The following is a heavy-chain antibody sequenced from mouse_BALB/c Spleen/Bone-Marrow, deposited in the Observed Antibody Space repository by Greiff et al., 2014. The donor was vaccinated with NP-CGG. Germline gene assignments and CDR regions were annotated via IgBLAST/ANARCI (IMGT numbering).Heavy chain of an antibody. Sequence: VQLQQSGGGLVQPGGSRKLSCAASGFTFSSFGMHWVRQAPEKGLEWVAYISSGSSTIYYADTVKGRFTISRDNPKNTLFLQMTSLRSEDTAMYYCARLRRYYGYFDYRGQGTTLTVSS. CDR1: GFTFSSFG. J-gene: IGHJ2*01. CDR2: ISSGSSTI. V-gene: IGHV5-17*02. CDR3: ARLRRYYGYFDY. D-gene: IGHD1-1*01.